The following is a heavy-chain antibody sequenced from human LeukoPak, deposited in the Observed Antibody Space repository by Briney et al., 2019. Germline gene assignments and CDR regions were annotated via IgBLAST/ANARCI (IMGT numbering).Heavy chain of an antibody. CDR3: ASSPTGYCSGGSCSGGDY. CDR2: IYSGGST. CDR1: GFTVSSNY. V-gene: IGHV3-66*02. Sequence: PGGSLRLSCAASGFTVSSNYMSWVRQAPGKGLEWVSVIYSGGSTYYADSVKGRFTISRDNSKNTLYLQMNSLRAEDTAVYYCASSPTGYCSGGSCSGGDYWGQGTLVTVSS. D-gene: IGHD2-15*01. J-gene: IGHJ4*02.